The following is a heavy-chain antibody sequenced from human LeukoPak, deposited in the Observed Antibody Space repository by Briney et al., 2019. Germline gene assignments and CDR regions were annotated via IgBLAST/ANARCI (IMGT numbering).Heavy chain of an antibody. CDR1: GFTFDDYA. CDR2: ISWNSGSI. J-gene: IGHJ4*02. D-gene: IGHD6-19*01. V-gene: IGHV3-9*01. Sequence: PGGSLRLSCAASGFTFDDYAVHWVRQAPGKGLEWVSGISWNSGSIGYADSVKGRFTISGDNAKNSLYLQMNSLRAEDTALYYCAKGYSSGWLLFDYWGQGTLVTVSS. CDR3: AKGYSSGWLLFDY.